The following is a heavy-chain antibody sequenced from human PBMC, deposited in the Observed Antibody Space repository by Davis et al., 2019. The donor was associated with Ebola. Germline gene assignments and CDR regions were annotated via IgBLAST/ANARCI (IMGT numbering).Heavy chain of an antibody. CDR3: ARGFDYSHYYYWVFDV. V-gene: IGHV4-30-2*06. CDR1: GVSIGSGGFS. Sequence: MPSETLSLTCAVSGVSIGSGGFSWGWIRQSPGKGLEWIGYIYYSGTTSYNPSLESRVAISVDTSNNQFSLKLNSVTAADTAVYYCARGFDYSHYYYWVFDVWGQGTTVTVSS. D-gene: IGHD4-11*01. CDR2: IYYSGTT. J-gene: IGHJ6*02.